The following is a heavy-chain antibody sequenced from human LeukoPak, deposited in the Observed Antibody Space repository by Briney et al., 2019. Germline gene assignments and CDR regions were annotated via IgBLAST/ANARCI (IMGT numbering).Heavy chain of an antibody. CDR2: IYYSGST. J-gene: IGHJ3*02. V-gene: IGHV4-59*01. D-gene: IGHD2-15*01. CDR3: ASQPRYCSGGSCSDAFDI. CDR1: GGSISTYY. Sequence: PSETLSLTCTVSGGSISTYYWSWIRQPPGKGLEWIGYIYYSGSTNYNPSLKSRVTISVDTSKNQFSLKLSSVTAADTAVYYCASQPRYCSGGSCSDAFDIWGQGTMVTVSS.